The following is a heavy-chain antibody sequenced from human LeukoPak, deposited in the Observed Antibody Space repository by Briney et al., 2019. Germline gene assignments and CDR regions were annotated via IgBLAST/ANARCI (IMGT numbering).Heavy chain of an antibody. J-gene: IGHJ4*02. V-gene: IGHV1-18*01. CDR1: GYTFTSYG. CDR2: ISAYNGNT. Sequence: GASVKVSCKASGYTFTSYGISWVRQAPGQGLEWMGWISAYNGNTNYVQKLQGRVTMTTDTSTSTAYMELRSLRSDDTAVYYCARDRGYYGSGSYYPRDYWGQGTLVTVSS. CDR3: ARDRGYYGSGSYYPRDY. D-gene: IGHD3-10*01.